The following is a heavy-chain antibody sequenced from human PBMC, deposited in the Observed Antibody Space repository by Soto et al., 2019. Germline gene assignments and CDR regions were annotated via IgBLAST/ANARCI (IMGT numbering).Heavy chain of an antibody. CDR1: GFSISNYW. J-gene: IGHJ5*02. CDR3: ARSLSAIPGES. D-gene: IGHD2-21*01. CDR2: IKQDASEK. Sequence: EVQLVESGGGLVQSGGSLRLSCAATGFSISNYWMSWVRQGPGKGPEWVANIKQDASEKYYVHSVKGRFTISRDNAENSLYLQMTSLRAEDTAVYHCARSLSAIPGESWGQGTLVTVSS. V-gene: IGHV3-7*05.